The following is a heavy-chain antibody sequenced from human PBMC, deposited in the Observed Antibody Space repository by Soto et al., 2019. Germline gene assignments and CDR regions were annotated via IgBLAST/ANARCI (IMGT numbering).Heavy chain of an antibody. CDR2: IKQDGSEK. CDR3: ARDGITIFGVVINYYYYGMDV. D-gene: IGHD3-3*01. V-gene: IGHV3-7*01. Sequence: GGSLRLSCAASGFTFSSYWMSWVRQAPGKGLEWVANIKQDGSEKYYVDSVKGRFTISRDNAKNSLYLQMNSLRAEDTAVYYCARDGITIFGVVINYYYYGMDVWGQGTTVTVSS. J-gene: IGHJ6*02. CDR1: GFTFSSYW.